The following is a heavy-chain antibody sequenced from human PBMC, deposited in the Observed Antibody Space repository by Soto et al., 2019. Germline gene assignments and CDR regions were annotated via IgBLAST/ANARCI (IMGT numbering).Heavy chain of an antibody. J-gene: IGHJ5*02. CDR1: GFIFKDFA. V-gene: IGHV3-23*01. D-gene: IGHD2-15*01. CDR3: TKGDSSGYFDPSAGYSTPDH. CDR2: ITTSDDIT. Sequence: EVQLFESGGGLVEPGESLRLSCAAPGFIFKDFAMSWVRQAPGKGLEWVSTITTSDDITYSADSVRGRFTISRDHSANTLVLQMSSLRGDDSATYYCTKGDSSGYFDPSAGYSTPDHWGQGTLVTVSS.